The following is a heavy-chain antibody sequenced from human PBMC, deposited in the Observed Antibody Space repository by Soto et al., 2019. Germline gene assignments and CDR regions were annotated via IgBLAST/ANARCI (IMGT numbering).Heavy chain of an antibody. CDR2: LYDLDGT. J-gene: IGHJ3*02. Sequence: EVQLLESGGGLVQPGGSLRLSCAASGFTFSSYAMSWVRQAPGKGLEWVSGLYDLDGTYYADSVKGRFTTSSDSSRTIVYLQMNDLRPDDTAVYFCASWHLQEHAYDIWGQGTTVTVSS. V-gene: IGHV3-23*01. D-gene: IGHD1-1*01. CDR1: GFTFSSYA. CDR3: ASWHLQEHAYDI.